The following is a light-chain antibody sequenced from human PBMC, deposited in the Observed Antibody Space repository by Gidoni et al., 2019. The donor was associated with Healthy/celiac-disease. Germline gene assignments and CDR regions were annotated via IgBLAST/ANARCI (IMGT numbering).Light chain of an antibody. V-gene: IGKV3-11*01. CDR2: DAS. CDR1: QSVSSY. Sequence: IVLTQSPATLSLSPGERATLPCRARQSVSSYLAWYQQKPGQAPRLLIYDASNRATGIPARFSGSGSGTDFTLTISSLEPEDFAVYFCQQRSNWPLMYTFGQGTKLEIK. J-gene: IGKJ2*01. CDR3: QQRSNWPLMYT.